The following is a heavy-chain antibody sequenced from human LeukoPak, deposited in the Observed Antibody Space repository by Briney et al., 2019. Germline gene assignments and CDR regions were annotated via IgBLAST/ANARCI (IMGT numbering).Heavy chain of an antibody. D-gene: IGHD3-9*01. J-gene: IGHJ4*02. CDR2: INSDGSRI. Sequence: GGSLRLSCAASGFTFSSHWMHWVRQAPGKGLVWVSRINSDGSRINYADSVKGRFTISRDNAKNTLYLQMNSLRGDDTAVYYCARANSYYDILTGYYPAPNDYWGQGTLVTVSS. CDR1: GFTFSSHW. V-gene: IGHV3-74*01. CDR3: ARANSYYDILTGYYPAPNDY.